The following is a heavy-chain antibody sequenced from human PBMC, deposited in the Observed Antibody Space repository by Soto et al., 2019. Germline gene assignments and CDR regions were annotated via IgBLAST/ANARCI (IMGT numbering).Heavy chain of an antibody. CDR3: ARGGQDFWSGPFDY. J-gene: IGHJ4*02. Sequence: SETLALTCTVSGGSISNYFCNLIRQPAVKVLEWIGRIDNSGSTNYNPSLKSRITMSADTSRNQFSLKLTSVTAADTAVYYCARGGQDFWSGPFDYWGQGALVTVSS. CDR1: GGSISNYF. V-gene: IGHV4-4*07. D-gene: IGHD3-3*01. CDR2: IDNSGST.